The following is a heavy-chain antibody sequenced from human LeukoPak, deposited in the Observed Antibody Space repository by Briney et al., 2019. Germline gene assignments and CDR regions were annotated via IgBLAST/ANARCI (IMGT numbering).Heavy chain of an antibody. CDR3: AREGIAAAGLYYYYYMDV. D-gene: IGHD6-13*01. CDR2: INPNSGGT. V-gene: IGHV1-2*02. J-gene: IGHJ6*03. CDR1: GYTFTGYY. Sequence: RASVNVSCKASGYTFTGYYIHWVRQAPGQGREWMGWINPNSGGTNYAQKFQGRVTMTRDTSISTAYMELSRLRSDDTAVYYCAREGIAAAGLYYYYYMDVWGKGTTVTISS.